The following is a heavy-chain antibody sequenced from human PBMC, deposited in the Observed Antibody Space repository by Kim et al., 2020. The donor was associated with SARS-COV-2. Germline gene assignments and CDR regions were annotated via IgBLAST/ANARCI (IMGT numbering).Heavy chain of an antibody. D-gene: IGHD4-17*01. CDR3: ATNPTVTTFRPGDY. Sequence: ASVKVSCKASGYTFTGYYMHWVRQAPGQGLEWMGRINPNSGGTNYAQKFQGRVTMTRDTSISTAYMELSRLRSDDTAVYYCATNPTVTTFRPGDYWGQGTLVTVSS. V-gene: IGHV1-2*06. CDR1: GYTFTGYY. CDR2: INPNSGGT. J-gene: IGHJ4*02.